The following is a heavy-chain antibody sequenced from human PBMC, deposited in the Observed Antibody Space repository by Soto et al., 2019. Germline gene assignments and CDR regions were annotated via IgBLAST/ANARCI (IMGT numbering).Heavy chain of an antibody. V-gene: IGHV3-15*07. CDR2: VKSKTDGGTT. J-gene: IGHJ2*01. Sequence: PGGSLRLSCAASGFTFSNAWINWVRQAPGKGLEWVGRVKSKTDGGTTDYAAPVKGRFTISRDDSKNTLYLQMNSLKTEDTAVYFCTTLYSSNWYPRYFDLWGRGTPVTVSS. CDR3: TTLYSSNWYPRYFDL. CDR1: GFTFSNAW. D-gene: IGHD6-13*01.